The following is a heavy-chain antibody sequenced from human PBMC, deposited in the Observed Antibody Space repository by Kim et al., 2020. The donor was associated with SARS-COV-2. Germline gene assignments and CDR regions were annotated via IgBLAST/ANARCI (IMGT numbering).Heavy chain of an antibody. CDR3: ARRSAAGTFRVTGPVIDY. CDR2: IYYSGST. V-gene: IGHV4-39*01. D-gene: IGHD6-13*01. Sequence: SETLSLTCTVSGGSISISSYYWGWIRQPPGKGLEWIGSIYYSGSTYYNPSLKSRVTISVDTSKNQFSLKLSSVTAADTAVYYCARRSAAGTFRVTGPVIDYWGQGTLVTVSS. J-gene: IGHJ4*02. CDR1: GGSISISSYY.